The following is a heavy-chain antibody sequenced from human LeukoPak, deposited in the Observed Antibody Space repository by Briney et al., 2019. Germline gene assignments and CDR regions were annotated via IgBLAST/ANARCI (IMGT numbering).Heavy chain of an antibody. V-gene: IGHV4-61*02. Sequence: SETLSLTCTVSGGSISSGSYYWSWIRQPAGKGLEWIGRIYTSGSTNYNPSLKSRVTISVDTSKNQFSLKLSSVTAADTAVYYCARGGVDNHHEYFQQWGQGTLVTVSS. D-gene: IGHD3-10*01. CDR2: IYTSGST. CDR3: ARGGVDNHHEYFQQ. J-gene: IGHJ1*01. CDR1: GGSISSGSYY.